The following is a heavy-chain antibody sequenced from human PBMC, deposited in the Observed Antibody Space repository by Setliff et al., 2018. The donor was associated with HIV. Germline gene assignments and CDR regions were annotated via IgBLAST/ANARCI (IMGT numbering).Heavy chain of an antibody. CDR3: ARGGNYYDSSGGFDY. CDR2: IIPIFGTA. D-gene: IGHD3-22*01. CDR1: GGTFSSYA. V-gene: IGHV1-69*13. J-gene: IGHJ4*02. Sequence: SVKVSCKASGGTFSSYAISWVRQAPGQGLEWMGGIIPIFGTANYAQKFQGRVTITADEPTSTAYMELSSLRSEDTAVYYCARGGNYYDSSGGFDYWGQGTLVTVSS.